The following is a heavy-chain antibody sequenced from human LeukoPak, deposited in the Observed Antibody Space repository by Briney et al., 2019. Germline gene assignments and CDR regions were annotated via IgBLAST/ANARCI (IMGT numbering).Heavy chain of an antibody. Sequence: SETLPLTCTVSGGSISGSTYHWGCIRQPPGKGLEWIGSIYFSGSTYYNPSLKSRVTISVDTSKNQFSLGLSSVTAADTAVYYCARLGETQFDYWGQGNLVPVSS. CDR2: IYFSGST. CDR3: ARLGETQFDY. J-gene: IGHJ4*01. V-gene: IGHV4-39*01. CDR1: GGSISGSTYH. D-gene: IGHD3-10*01.